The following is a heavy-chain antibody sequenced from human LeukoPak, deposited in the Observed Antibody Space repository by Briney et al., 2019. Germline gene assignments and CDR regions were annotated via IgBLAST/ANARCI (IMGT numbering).Heavy chain of an antibody. J-gene: IGHJ6*03. CDR2: VYTSGGT. Sequence: SETLSLTCTVSGVSISSYYWSWIRQPAGKGLEWIGRVYTSGGTGYNPSLKSRVTMSVDTSKNQFSLKLSSVTAADTAVYYCARGVLRYFDWLSDYYYYMDVWGKGTTVTVSS. V-gene: IGHV4-4*07. CDR3: ARGVLRYFDWLSDYYYYMDV. D-gene: IGHD3-9*01. CDR1: GVSISSYY.